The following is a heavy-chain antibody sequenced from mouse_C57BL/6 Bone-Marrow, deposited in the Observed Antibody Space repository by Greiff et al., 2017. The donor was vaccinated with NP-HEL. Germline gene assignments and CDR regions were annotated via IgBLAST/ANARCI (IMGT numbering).Heavy chain of an antibody. CDR1: GYSITSGYY. D-gene: IGHD2-2*01. V-gene: IGHV3-6*01. CDR3: ARGGTTMVTTKDAMDY. Sequence: EVHLVESGPGLVKPSQSLSLTCSVTGYSITSGYYWNWIRQFPGNKLEWMGYISYDGSNNYNPSLKNRISITRDTSKNQFFLKLNSVTTEDTATYYCARGGTTMVTTKDAMDYWGQGTSVTVSS. CDR2: ISYDGSN. J-gene: IGHJ4*01.